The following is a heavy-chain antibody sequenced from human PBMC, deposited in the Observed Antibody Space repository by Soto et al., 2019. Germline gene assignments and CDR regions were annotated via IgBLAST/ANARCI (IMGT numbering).Heavy chain of an antibody. CDR3: ARGRISTGYHYHYDMDV. CDR2: INHSVST. CDR1: GGSFSGYY. Sequence: KTSETLSLTCAVYGGSFSGYYWSWIRQPPGKGLEWIGQINHSVSTNYNPSLKSRVTISVDTSKNQFSLKLNSVTAADRAVYYCARGRISTGYHYHYDMDVWGQGTTVTVS. D-gene: IGHD2-8*02. V-gene: IGHV4-34*01. J-gene: IGHJ6*01.